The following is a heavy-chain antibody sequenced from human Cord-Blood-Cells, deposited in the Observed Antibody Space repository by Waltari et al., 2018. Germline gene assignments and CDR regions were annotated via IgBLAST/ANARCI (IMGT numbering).Heavy chain of an antibody. V-gene: IGHV4-31*03. CDR2: IYYSGST. D-gene: IGHD1-26*01. Sequence: QVQLQESGPGLVKPSQTLSLTCTVSGGSISSGCYYWSWISQHPGKGLELIGYIYYSGSTYYNPSLKSRVTISVDTSKNQFFLKLSSVTAADTAVYYCARDQAVYRYSGSYFDYWGQGTLVTVSA. CDR1: GGSISSGCYY. CDR3: ARDQAVYRYSGSYFDY. J-gene: IGHJ4*02.